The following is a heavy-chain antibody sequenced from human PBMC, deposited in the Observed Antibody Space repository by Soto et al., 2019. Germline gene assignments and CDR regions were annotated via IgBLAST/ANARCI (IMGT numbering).Heavy chain of an antibody. D-gene: IGHD1-26*01. J-gene: IGHJ4*02. Sequence: GGSLRLSCAASGFTFSNYAMAWVRQAPGKGLEWVSGISGGGSIYYADSVKGRFTISRDNSKNTLYLQMNSLRAEDTAVYSCAKGHYSGSYVYFDYWGQGTLVTVSS. CDR1: GFTFSNYA. CDR2: ISGGGSI. V-gene: IGHV3-23*01. CDR3: AKGHYSGSYVYFDY.